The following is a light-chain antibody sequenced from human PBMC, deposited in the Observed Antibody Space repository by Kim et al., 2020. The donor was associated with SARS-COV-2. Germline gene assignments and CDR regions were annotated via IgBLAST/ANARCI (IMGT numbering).Light chain of an antibody. CDR1: QSISSY. Sequence: DIQMTQSPSSLSASVGDRVTITCRASQSISSYLNWYQQKPGKAPKLLIYAASSLQSGVPSRFSGSGSETDFTLTISSLQPEDFATYYCQQSYSTPLTFGGGTKLDIK. V-gene: IGKV1-39*01. J-gene: IGKJ4*01. CDR3: QQSYSTPLT. CDR2: AAS.